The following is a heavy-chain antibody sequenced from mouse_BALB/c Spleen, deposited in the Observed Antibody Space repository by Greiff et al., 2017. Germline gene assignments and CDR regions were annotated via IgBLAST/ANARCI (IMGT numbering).Heavy chain of an antibody. CDR3: ARGGSSGWFAD. CDR2: IYPGDGDT. J-gene: IGHJ3*01. CDR1: GYAFSSYW. Sequence: VQLQQSGAELVRPGSSVKISCKASGYAFSSYWMNWVKQRPGQGLEWIGQIYPGDGDTNYNGKFKGKATLTADKSSSTAYMQLSSLTSEDSAVYFCARGGSSGWFADWGQGTLVTVSA. V-gene: IGHV1-80*01. D-gene: IGHD3-1*01.